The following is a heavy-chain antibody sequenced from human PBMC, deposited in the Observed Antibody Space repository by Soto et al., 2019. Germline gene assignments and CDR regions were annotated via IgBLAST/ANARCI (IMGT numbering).Heavy chain of an antibody. Sequence: GGSLRLSCAVAGYTFGNHWMHWVRQAPGKGLEWVSRMNSDGSTTNYADSVKGRFTVSRDNAKNTLYLQMNSLRVEDTAVYYCATAEVDYWRPGTLVTVSS. CDR2: MNSDGSTT. CDR3: ATAEVDY. V-gene: IGHV3-74*01. CDR1: GYTFGNHW. J-gene: IGHJ4*02.